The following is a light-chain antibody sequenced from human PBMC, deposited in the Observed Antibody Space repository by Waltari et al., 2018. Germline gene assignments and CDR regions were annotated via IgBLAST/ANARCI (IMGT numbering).Light chain of an antibody. CDR1: SLRRYY. CDR3: HSRDSSSTRF. CDR2: GQS. J-gene: IGLJ2*01. Sequence: SSELTQDPTVSVALGQTVRITCQGDSLRRYYPSWYQQRPGQAPILVFYGQSSRRSGIPDRFSGSISGNTASLTITGAQAEDEADYYCHSRDSSSTRFFGGGTRLTV. V-gene: IGLV3-19*01.